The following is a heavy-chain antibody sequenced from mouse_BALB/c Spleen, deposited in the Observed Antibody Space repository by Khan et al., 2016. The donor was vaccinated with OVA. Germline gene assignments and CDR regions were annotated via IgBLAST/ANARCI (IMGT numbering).Heavy chain of an antibody. J-gene: IGHJ4*01. CDR1: GYTFPNYG. Sequence: QIQLVQSGPELKKPGETVKISCKASGYTFPNYGMNWVKQAPGKGLKWMGWINTYTGEPTYADDFKGRFAFSLETSASTASLLINNLKNEDTATYFCERPPYFSYVMVYWGQGTSVTVSS. V-gene: IGHV9-3-1*01. CDR3: ERPPYFSYVMVY. D-gene: IGHD2-10*01. CDR2: INTYTGEP.